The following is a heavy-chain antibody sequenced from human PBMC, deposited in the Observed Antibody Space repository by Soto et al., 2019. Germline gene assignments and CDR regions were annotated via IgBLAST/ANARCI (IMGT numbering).Heavy chain of an antibody. CDR2: ISSSNSII. CDR3: AREDRYTSSWAHDAFDI. V-gene: IGHV3-48*02. J-gene: IGHJ3*02. Sequence: GGFLRLPCAVSGFTFSSYSINWVRQATGKGLEWVSYISSSNSIIYYADSVKGRFTISRDNAKNSLYLQMNSLRDEDTAVYYCAREDRYTSSWAHDAFDIWGQWTMVTVSS. D-gene: IGHD6-13*01. CDR1: GFTFSSYS.